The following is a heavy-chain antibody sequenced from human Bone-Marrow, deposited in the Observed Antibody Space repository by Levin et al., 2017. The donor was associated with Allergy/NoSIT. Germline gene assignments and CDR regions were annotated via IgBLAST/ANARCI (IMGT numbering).Heavy chain of an antibody. Sequence: GESLKISCITSGFSFGDYGMSWFRQAPGKGLDWVGFIRRKRYGETTEYAASVNGRFTISRDDSKSIAYLQMNSLKTEDTAMYYCSRGAPYYYDSSGYLLRYFDYWGQGTQVTVSS. V-gene: IGHV3-49*03. CDR2: IRRKRYGETT. J-gene: IGHJ4*02. CDR1: GFSFGDYG. D-gene: IGHD3-22*01. CDR3: SRGAPYYYDSSGYLLRYFDY.